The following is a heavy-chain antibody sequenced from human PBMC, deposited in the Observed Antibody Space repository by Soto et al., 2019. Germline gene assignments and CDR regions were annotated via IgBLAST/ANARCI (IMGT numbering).Heavy chain of an antibody. Sequence: SVKVSCKASGYSFTDYHVHWVRQAPGQGLEWLGRINPKSGGTSTAQKLQGWVTMTRDRSISTVYMELTRLRSDDTAVYFCARGHSTDCSNGVCSFFYNHEMDVWGQGTTVTVSS. CDR3: ARGHSTDCSNGVCSFFYNHEMDV. CDR2: INPKSGGT. CDR1: GYSFTDYH. V-gene: IGHV1-2*04. D-gene: IGHD2-8*01. J-gene: IGHJ6*02.